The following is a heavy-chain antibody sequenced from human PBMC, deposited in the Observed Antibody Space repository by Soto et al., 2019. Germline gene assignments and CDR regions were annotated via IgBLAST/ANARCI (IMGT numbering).Heavy chain of an antibody. D-gene: IGHD1-26*01. CDR3: ATPWPSGNSHYYYGMDV. CDR2: MIPIFGTA. J-gene: IGHJ6*02. CDR1: GGTFSSYA. V-gene: IGHV1-69*01. Sequence: QVQLVQSGAEVKKPGSSVKVSCKASGGTFSSYAISWVRQAPGQGLEWMGWMIPIFGTANYAQKFQGRVTITTDESTSTAYMELSSLRSEDTAVYYCATPWPSGNSHYYYGMDVWGQGTTVTVSS.